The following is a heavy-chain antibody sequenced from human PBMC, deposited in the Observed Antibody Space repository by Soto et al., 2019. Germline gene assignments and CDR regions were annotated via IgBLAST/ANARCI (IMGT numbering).Heavy chain of an antibody. J-gene: IGHJ6*02. D-gene: IGHD5-12*01. CDR3: AKSGQAFDV. Sequence: ASVKVSCKASGYTLTDYYMHWVRQAPGQGLEWMGWINPNNGDTKYAQKFQDRVTMTRDTSTSSACMELSSLRSDDTAVYYCAKSGQAFDVWGQGTTVTVSS. CDR2: INPNNGDT. CDR1: GYTLTDYY. V-gene: IGHV1-2*02.